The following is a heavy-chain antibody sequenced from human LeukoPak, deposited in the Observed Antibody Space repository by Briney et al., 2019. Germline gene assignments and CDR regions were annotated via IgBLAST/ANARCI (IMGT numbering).Heavy chain of an antibody. Sequence: ASVKVSCTASGYTFTSYGINWVRQATGQGLEWMGWMNPNSGNTGYAQKFQGRVTMTRNTSISTAYMELSSLRSEDTAVYYCARGKVPYGSGSYYPPNWFDPWGQGTLVTVSS. CDR1: GYTFTSYG. J-gene: IGHJ5*02. CDR2: MNPNSGNT. V-gene: IGHV1-8*02. CDR3: ARGKVPYGSGSYYPPNWFDP. D-gene: IGHD3-10*01.